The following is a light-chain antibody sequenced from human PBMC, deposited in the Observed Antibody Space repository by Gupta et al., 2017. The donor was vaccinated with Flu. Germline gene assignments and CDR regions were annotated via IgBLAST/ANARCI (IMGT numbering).Light chain of an antibody. Sequence: DIVMTQSPLSLPVTPGEPASISCRSSQSLLHSTGYHYLDGYLQKPGQSPHLLIYLGSNRASGVPDRFSGSGSGTDVTLKISRVEAEDVGVYYCMQALQTPRTFGQGTKVEIK. CDR2: LGS. J-gene: IGKJ1*01. V-gene: IGKV2-28*01. CDR1: QSLLHSTGYHY. CDR3: MQALQTPRT.